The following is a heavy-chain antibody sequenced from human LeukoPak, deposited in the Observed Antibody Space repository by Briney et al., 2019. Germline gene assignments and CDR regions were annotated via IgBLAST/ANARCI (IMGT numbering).Heavy chain of an antibody. CDR1: GFTLSSYA. Sequence: GGSLRLCFSAPGFTLSSYAIPWGRRAPAKGLGWVAVIQYDGGNKYYADSVKGRFTMSTDNSKSTLSLQMNSLSPEDTAVYDCARETDGMDVWGQGTTVTVSS. CDR3: ARETDGMDV. D-gene: IGHD2-21*02. V-gene: IGHV3-30-3*01. J-gene: IGHJ6*02. CDR2: IQYDGGNK.